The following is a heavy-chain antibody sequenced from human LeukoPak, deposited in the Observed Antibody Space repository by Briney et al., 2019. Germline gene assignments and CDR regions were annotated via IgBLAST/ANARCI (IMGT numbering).Heavy chain of an antibody. Sequence: ASVKVSCKASGYTFTGYYMHWVRQAPGQGLEWMGWINPNSGGTNYAQKFQGRVTMTRDTSISTAYMELSRLRSDDTAVYYCASVMVVAAPGFDPWGQGTLVTVSS. J-gene: IGHJ5*02. V-gene: IGHV1-2*02. CDR1: GYTFTGYY. CDR2: INPNSGGT. CDR3: ASVMVVAAPGFDP. D-gene: IGHD2-15*01.